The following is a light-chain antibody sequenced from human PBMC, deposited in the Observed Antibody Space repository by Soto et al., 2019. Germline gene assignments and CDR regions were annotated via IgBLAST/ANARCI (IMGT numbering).Light chain of an antibody. Sequence: QSVLTQPASLSGSPGQSITISCTGTSSDVGGYNYVSWYQQHPGKAPKLIIYEVSNRPSGESHRFSGSKSGNTASLTISGLQAEDEADYYCSSYTSSYTYVFGTGTKVTVL. CDR2: EVS. CDR3: SSYTSSYTYV. V-gene: IGLV2-14*01. J-gene: IGLJ1*01. CDR1: SSDVGGYNY.